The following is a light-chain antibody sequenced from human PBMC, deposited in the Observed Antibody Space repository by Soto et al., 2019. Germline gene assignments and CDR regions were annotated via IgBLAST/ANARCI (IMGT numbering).Light chain of an antibody. J-gene: IGLJ2*01. CDR3: SSYAGSKNFVV. V-gene: IGLV2-8*01. CDR1: SSDVGGYNY. CDR2: EVI. Sequence: QSALTQPPSASGSPGQSVTISCTGTSSDVGGYNYVSWYQHHPGKAPKLLIYEVIKRPSGIPDRFSGSKSDNTASLTVSGLQGEDEADYYCSSYAGSKNFVVFGGGTKLTVL.